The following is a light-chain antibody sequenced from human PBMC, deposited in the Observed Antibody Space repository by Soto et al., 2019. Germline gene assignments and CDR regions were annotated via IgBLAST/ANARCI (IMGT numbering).Light chain of an antibody. CDR3: SSYSSSTTPYV. V-gene: IGLV2-14*01. CDR2: EVS. Sequence: QSVLTQPASVSGSPGQSITISCTGTSSDVVDYNYVSWYQQHPGKAPKLMIYEVSNRPSGVSNLFSGSKSGNTASLTISGLQAEDEADYYCSSYSSSTTPYVFGTGTKVTV. J-gene: IGLJ1*01. CDR1: SSDVVDYNY.